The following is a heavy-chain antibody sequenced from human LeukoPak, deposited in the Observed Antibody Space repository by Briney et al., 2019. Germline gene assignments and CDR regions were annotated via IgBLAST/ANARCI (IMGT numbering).Heavy chain of an antibody. CDR2: INPNSGGT. D-gene: IGHD3-10*01. CDR1: GYTFTGYY. V-gene: IGHV1-2*02. CDR3: ARDKELLWFGEFYYYYYMDV. J-gene: IGHJ6*03. Sequence: GASVKVSCKASGYTFTGYYMHWVRQAPGQGLEWMGWINPNSGGTNYAQKFQGRVTMTRDTSISTAYMELSRLRSDDTAVYYCARDKELLWFGEFYYYYYMDVWGKGTTVTVSS.